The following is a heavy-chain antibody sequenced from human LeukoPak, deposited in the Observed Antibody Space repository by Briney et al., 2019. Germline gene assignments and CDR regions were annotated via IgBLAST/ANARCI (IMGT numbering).Heavy chain of an antibody. CDR2: ISNSGDAT. D-gene: IGHD1-1*01. CDR3: AKAPPYTKYFDY. J-gene: IGHJ4*02. Sequence: GSLRLSCATSGFTFSYYGMVWVRQAPGQGLEWVSTISNSGDATFYADAVKGRFTISRDNSKNTLYLQMYSLRAEDTAIYYCAKAPPYTKYFDYWGQGTLLTVSS. V-gene: IGHV3-23*01. CDR1: GFTFSYYG.